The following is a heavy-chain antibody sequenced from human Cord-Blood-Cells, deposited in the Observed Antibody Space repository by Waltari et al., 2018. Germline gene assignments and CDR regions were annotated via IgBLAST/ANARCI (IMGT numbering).Heavy chain of an antibody. J-gene: IGHJ4*02. CDR2: IYHSGGT. Sequence: QVQLQESGPGLVKPSETLSLTCAVSGYSISSGYYWGWIRQPPGKGLEWIGSIYHSGGTCYNPSLQGRVTISVDTSKNQFSLTLSSVTAADTAVYYCARAKGTIFGVVISYFDYWGQGTLVTVSS. V-gene: IGHV4-38-2*01. D-gene: IGHD3-3*01. CDR3: ARAKGTIFGVVISYFDY. CDR1: GYSISSGYY.